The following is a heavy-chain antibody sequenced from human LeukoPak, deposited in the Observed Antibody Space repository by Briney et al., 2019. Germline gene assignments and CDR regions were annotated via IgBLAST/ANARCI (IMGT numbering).Heavy chain of an antibody. CDR3: ARDFEVTGSY. CDR1: GYTFNGYY. CDR2: INPNSGGT. D-gene: IGHD3-3*01. J-gene: IGHJ4*02. V-gene: IGHV1-2*02. Sequence: ASVKVSCKASGYTFNGYYMHWLRQAPGQGLEWMGWINPNSGGTNYAQKFQGRVTMTRDTSISTAYMELSRLRSDDTAVYYCARDFEVTGSYWGQGTLVTVSS.